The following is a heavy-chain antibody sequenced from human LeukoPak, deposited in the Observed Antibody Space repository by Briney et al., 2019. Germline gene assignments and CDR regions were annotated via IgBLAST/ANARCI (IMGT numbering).Heavy chain of an antibody. J-gene: IGHJ5*02. D-gene: IGHD3-22*01. CDR3: ARDLGTGSAYTNRFDL. CDR2: IGITGNT. Sequence: GGSLRLSCTASGFTFSTYEMHWVRQATGKGLEWVSAIGITGNTYYLVSVKSRFTISRENAKDSLYLQMNSLRAGDTAIYYCARDLGTGSAYTNRFDLWGQGTLVTVSS. V-gene: IGHV3-13*01. CDR1: GFTFSTYE.